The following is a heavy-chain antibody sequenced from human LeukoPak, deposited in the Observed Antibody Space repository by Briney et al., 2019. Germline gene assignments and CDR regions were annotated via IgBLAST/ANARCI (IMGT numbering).Heavy chain of an antibody. CDR2: ISSSSSYI. CDR1: GFSFSTYS. Sequence: PGGSLRLSCAASGFSFSTYSMNWVRQAPGKGLEWVSCISSSSSYIYYADSVKGRFTISRDNAKNSPYLQMNSLRAEDTAVYYCAGDLDFWSGSELGRWGQGTLVTVSS. V-gene: IGHV3-21*01. CDR3: AGDLDFWSGSELGR. J-gene: IGHJ4*02. D-gene: IGHD3-3*01.